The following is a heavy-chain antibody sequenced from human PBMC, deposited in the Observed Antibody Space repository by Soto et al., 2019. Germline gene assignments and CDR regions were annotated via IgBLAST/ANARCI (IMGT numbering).Heavy chain of an antibody. CDR3: ARETYGDYVGYFDP. J-gene: IGHJ5*02. CDR2: VYNSGST. CDR1: GGSFSGYY. V-gene: IGHV4-59*12. D-gene: IGHD4-17*01. Sequence: PSETLSLTCAVYGGSFSGYYWSWIRQPPGKGLERIGYVYNSGSTNYNPSLKSRVTISVDTSKNQFSLKLNSVTAADTAVYYCARETYGDYVGYFDPWGQGIQVTVSS.